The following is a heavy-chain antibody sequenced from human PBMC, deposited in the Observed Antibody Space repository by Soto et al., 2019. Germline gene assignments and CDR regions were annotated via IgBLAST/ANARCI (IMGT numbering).Heavy chain of an antibody. J-gene: IGHJ6*02. D-gene: IGHD6-13*01. CDR2: ISGSGGST. CDR1: GFTFSSYA. Sequence: GGSLRLSCAASGFTFSSYAMSWVRQAPGKGLEWVSAISGSGGSTYYADSVKGRFTISRDNAKNSLYLQMNSLRAEDTAVYYCARDPRSSSWSTNYGMDVWGQGTTVTVSS. CDR3: ARDPRSSSWSTNYGMDV. V-gene: IGHV3-23*01.